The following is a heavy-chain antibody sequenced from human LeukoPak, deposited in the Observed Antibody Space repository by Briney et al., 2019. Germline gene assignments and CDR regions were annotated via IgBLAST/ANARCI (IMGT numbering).Heavy chain of an antibody. D-gene: IGHD2-15*01. CDR3: ARYSDFSGLSDY. V-gene: IGHV3-21*01. CDR1: GFTFSSYS. J-gene: IGHJ4*02. Sequence: GGSLRPSCAASGFTFSSYSMNWVRQAPGKGLEWVSSISSSSSYIYYADSVKGRFTISRDNAKNSLYLQMNSLRAEDTAVYYCARYSDFSGLSDYWGQGTLVTVSS. CDR2: ISSSSSYI.